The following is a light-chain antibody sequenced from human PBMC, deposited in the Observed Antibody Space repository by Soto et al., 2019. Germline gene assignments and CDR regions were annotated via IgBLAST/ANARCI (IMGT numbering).Light chain of an antibody. J-gene: IGKJ1*01. CDR1: QSVSSD. Sequence: EIVMTQSPATLSVSPGETATLSCRASQSVSSDLVWYQQKAGQAPRLLIYGASIRATGIPARFSGSGSGTDYTLTISSLQSEDFGVYFCQQYDQWWTFGQGTKVDIK. CDR2: GAS. CDR3: QQYDQWWT. V-gene: IGKV3-15*01.